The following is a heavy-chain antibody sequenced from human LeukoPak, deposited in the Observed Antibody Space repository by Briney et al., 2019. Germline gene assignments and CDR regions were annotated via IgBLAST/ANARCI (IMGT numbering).Heavy chain of an antibody. J-gene: IGHJ4*02. CDR1: GFTFGDYA. CDR3: TRDQTPYY. CDR2: IRSKIYGGTP. V-gene: IGHV3-49*04. Sequence: GGSLRLSCTASGFTFGDYAMTWVRQAPGKGLEWVGFIRSKIYGGTPEFAASVKGRFTISRDDSKGIAYLQMNSLKTEDTAVYYCTRDQTPYYWGQGTLVTVSS.